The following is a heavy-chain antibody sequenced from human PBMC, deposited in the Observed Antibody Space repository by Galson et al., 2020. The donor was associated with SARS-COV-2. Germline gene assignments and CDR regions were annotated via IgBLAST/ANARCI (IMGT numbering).Heavy chain of an antibody. J-gene: IGHJ6*02. CDR3: ARLSSGYSGYYYYGMDV. CDR2: ISAYNGNT. Sequence: VSVKVSCKASGYTFTSYGISWVRQAPGQGLEWMGWISAYNGNTNYAQKLQGRVTMTTDTSTSTAYMELRSLRSDDTAMYYCARLSSGYSGYYYYGMDVWGQGTTVTVSS. V-gene: IGHV1-18*01. D-gene: IGHD3-22*01. CDR1: GYTFTSYG.